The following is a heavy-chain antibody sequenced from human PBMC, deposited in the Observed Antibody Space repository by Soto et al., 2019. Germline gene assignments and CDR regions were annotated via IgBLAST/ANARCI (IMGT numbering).Heavy chain of an antibody. CDR2: ISYDGTNK. J-gene: IGHJ4*02. CDR1: GFTLFSYT. V-gene: IGHV3-30-3*01. Sequence: QVQLVESGGGVVQPGRSLRLSCAASGFTLFSYTMHWVRQAPGKGLEWVAVISYDGTNKYYADSVKGRFTISRDNSKNPRYVQTNSLRAEDTAVYYCARDGLGSAQPYGGGYFDYWGQGTLVTVSS. D-gene: IGHD3-10*01. CDR3: ARDGLGSAQPYGGGYFDY.